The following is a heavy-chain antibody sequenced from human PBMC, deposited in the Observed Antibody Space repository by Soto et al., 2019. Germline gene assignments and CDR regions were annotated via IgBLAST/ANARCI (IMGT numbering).Heavy chain of an antibody. CDR2: ISVSGDVT. D-gene: IGHD2-15*01. CDR3: ESAYSGSPGSHLEF. CDR1: GFPFTSYA. V-gene: IGHV3-23*01. J-gene: IGHJ4*02. Sequence: EVQLLESGGGLVQPGGSLRLSCVVSGFPFTSYAMNWVRQAPGKGLEWVSSISVSGDVTYQADSVKGRFTISRDNSKSTLFLEMNSLRAQDKAVCYCESAYSGSPGSHLEFWGQGTLVTVSS.